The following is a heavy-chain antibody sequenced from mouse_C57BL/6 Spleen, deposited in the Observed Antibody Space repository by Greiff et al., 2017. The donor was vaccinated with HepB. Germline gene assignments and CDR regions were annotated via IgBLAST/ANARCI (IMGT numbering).Heavy chain of an antibody. J-gene: IGHJ1*03. CDR1: GFNFSSYA. Sequence: EVQLVESGGGLVKPGGSLKLSCAASGFNFSSYAMSWVRQTPEKRLEWVATISDGGSYTYYPDNVKGRFTISRDNAKNNLYLQMSHLKSEDTAMYYCARDRGDWYFEVWGTGTTVTVSS. CDR3: ARDRGDWYFEV. V-gene: IGHV5-4*01. CDR2: ISDGGSYT. D-gene: IGHD3-1*01.